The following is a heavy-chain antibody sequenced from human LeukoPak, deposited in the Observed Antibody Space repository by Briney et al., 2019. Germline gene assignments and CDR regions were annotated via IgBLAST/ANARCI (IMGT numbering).Heavy chain of an antibody. J-gene: IGHJ4*02. CDR3: AIHPYYDFWSGYIKLDY. CDR1: GYTFTGYY. Sequence: GASVKVSCKASGYTFTGYYMHWVRQAPGQGLEWMGWINPNSGGTNYAQKFQGRVTMTRDTSISTAYMELSSLRSEDTAVYYCAIHPYYDFWSGYIKLDYWGQGTLVTVSS. V-gene: IGHV1-2*02. CDR2: INPNSGGT. D-gene: IGHD3-3*01.